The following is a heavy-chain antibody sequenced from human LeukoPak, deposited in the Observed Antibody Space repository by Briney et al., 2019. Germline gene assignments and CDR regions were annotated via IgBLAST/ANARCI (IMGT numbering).Heavy chain of an antibody. CDR2: INHRGST. CDR1: GGSFSSCNW. CDR3: ATIGRVGGVHQRRFDY. J-gene: IGHJ4*02. D-gene: IGHD3-16*01. Sequence: SETLSLTCTVSGGSFSSCNWWSGVRQPPGKGLEGMGGINHRGSTNYTTSPKSRFTISVDTPKNKFSLKLSSVTAADTAVCYCATIGRVGGVHQRRFDYWGQGTLVTVSS. V-gene: IGHV4-4*02.